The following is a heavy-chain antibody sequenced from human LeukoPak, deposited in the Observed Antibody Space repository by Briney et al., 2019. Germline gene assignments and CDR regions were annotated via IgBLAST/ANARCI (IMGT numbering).Heavy chain of an antibody. CDR1: GGSISSSNW. CDR3: ARARWLPYFDY. Sequence: SETLSLTCAVSGGSISSSNWWSWDRQPPGKGLEWIGEIYHSGSTNYNPSLKSRVTISVDTSKNQFSLKLSSVTAADTAVYYCARARWLPYFDYWGQGTLVTVSS. J-gene: IGHJ4*02. V-gene: IGHV4-4*02. CDR2: IYHSGST. D-gene: IGHD2-15*01.